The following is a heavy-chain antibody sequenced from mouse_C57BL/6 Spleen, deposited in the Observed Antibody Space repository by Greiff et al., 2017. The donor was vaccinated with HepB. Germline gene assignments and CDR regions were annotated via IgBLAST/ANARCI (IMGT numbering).Heavy chain of an antibody. Sequence: EVQRVESGPELVKPGASVKISCKASGYSFTGYYMNWVKQSPEKSLEWIGEINPSTGGTTYNQKFKAKATLTVDKSSSTAYMQLKSLTSEDSAVYYCARFTTVPLYYFDYWGQGTTLTVSS. D-gene: IGHD1-1*01. CDR1: GYSFTGYY. J-gene: IGHJ2*01. V-gene: IGHV1-42*01. CDR3: ARFTTVPLYYFDY. CDR2: INPSTGGT.